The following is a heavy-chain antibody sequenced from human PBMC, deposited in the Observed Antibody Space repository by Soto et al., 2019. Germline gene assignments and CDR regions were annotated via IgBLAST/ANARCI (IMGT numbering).Heavy chain of an antibody. J-gene: IGHJ5*02. CDR1: GGSISSGDYC. V-gene: IGHV4-30-2*01. CDR3: ARVVVAAKGGWFDP. D-gene: IGHD2-15*01. Sequence: QLQLQESGSGLVKPSQTLSLTCAVSGGSISSGDYCWSWIRQPAGKGLEWIGYIYNSGGTYSNPSLKSRVTISVDRSKNQFSLKLSSVTAADTAVYYCARVVVAAKGGWFDPWGQGTLVTVSS. CDR2: IYNSGGT.